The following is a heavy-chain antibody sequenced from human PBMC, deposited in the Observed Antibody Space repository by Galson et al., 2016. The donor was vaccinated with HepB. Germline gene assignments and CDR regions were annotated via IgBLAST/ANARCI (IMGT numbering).Heavy chain of an antibody. Sequence: SLRLSCAISGFNFNIYAMNWVRQAPGKGLEWVSSISPSLSYIYYADSVKGRFTISRDNAKNSVYLQMNSLRAEDTAVYYCVRDRPWDWNYSGHYYGMDVWGKGTTVAVSS. J-gene: IGHJ6*04. CDR2: ISPSLSYI. CDR1: GFNFNIYA. V-gene: IGHV3-21*06. CDR3: VRDRPWDWNYSGHYYGMDV. D-gene: IGHD1-7*01.